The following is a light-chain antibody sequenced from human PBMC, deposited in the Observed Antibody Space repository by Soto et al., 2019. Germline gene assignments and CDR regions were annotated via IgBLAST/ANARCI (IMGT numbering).Light chain of an antibody. Sequence: DVQMTQSPSSLSASVGDTVTITCRASQSINTWLAWYQQKPNKAPKSLISGASNLQSGVPSRFSGSGSGTDFTLTISSLQPEDFATYYCQQFYTFPLTFGGGPRWIS. CDR1: QSINTW. CDR2: GAS. V-gene: IGKV1D-16*01. CDR3: QQFYTFPLT. J-gene: IGKJ4*01.